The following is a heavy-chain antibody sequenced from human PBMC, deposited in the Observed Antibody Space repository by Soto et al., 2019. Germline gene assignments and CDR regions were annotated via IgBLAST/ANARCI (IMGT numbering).Heavy chain of an antibody. D-gene: IGHD2-15*01. V-gene: IGHV4-34*01. CDR1: GGSFSGYY. Sequence: QVQLQQWGAGLLKPSETLSLTCAVYGGSFSGYYWNWIRQPPGKGLEWIGDLNLGGSTNYNASLKSRVSISVETSKNQFSRKLSSVTAADTAMYYCARGRLRSCSGRSCERAVFDIWGQGTMATVS. CDR2: LNLGGST. CDR3: ARGRLRSCSGRSCERAVFDI. J-gene: IGHJ3*02.